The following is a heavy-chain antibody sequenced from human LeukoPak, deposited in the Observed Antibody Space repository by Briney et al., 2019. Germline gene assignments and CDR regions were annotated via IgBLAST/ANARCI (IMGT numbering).Heavy chain of an antibody. Sequence: PGGSLRLSCAPPRFTFSRYWMHRVCQPPGKRLVWVSRINPDVSSTNYADSVKGRFTISRDNAKNTQYLQMNSLRAEDTAVYYCAREWGIVVVPAPTDVWGKGTTVTVSS. CDR3: AREWGIVVVPAPTDV. J-gene: IGHJ6*04. CDR1: RFTFSRYW. CDR2: INPDVSST. D-gene: IGHD2-2*01. V-gene: IGHV3-74*01.